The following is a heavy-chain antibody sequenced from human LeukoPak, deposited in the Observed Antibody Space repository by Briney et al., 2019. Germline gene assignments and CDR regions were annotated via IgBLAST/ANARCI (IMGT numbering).Heavy chain of an antibody. CDR1: GFTFSSYE. D-gene: IGHD1-20*01. Sequence: GGSLRLSCAASGFTFSSYEMNWVRQASGKGLEWVSYISSSASTIYFADSVKGRFTISRDNAKNSLYLQVDSLRAEDTAVYYCAREGGRLTGTTDAFDIWGQGTMVTVSS. CDR2: ISSSASTI. V-gene: IGHV3-48*03. J-gene: IGHJ3*02. CDR3: AREGGRLTGTTDAFDI.